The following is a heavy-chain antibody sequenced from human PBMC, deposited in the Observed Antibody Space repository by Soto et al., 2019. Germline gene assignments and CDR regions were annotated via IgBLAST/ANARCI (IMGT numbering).Heavy chain of an antibody. CDR1: GYNFITYA. V-gene: IGHV1-3*04. J-gene: IGHJ5*02. CDR2: INTGTGYT. Sequence: QVQLVQSGAEVKKPGASVRVSCKASGYNFITYALHWVRQAPGQNLEWMGWINTGTGYTKYSHKFQDRVNITRDTSASTAYMELRSXXXXXXXXXXXXXXXXXXXXXXXXAFDPWGQGTQVT. CDR3: XXXXXXXXXXXXXAFDP.